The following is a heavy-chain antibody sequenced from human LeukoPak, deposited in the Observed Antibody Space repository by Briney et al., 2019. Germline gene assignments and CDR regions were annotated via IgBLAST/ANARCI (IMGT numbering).Heavy chain of an antibody. CDR2: INPNSGDT. J-gene: IGHJ4*02. D-gene: IGHD6-25*01. Sequence: ASVKVSCKASGYTFSDYYLHWMRQAPGQGLQWVGWINPNSGDTHYAQMFQGRVTMTRDTSINTAYMELRRVRSDDTAVYYCANSSQYSSAWFTGTFDYWGQGTQVTVSS. CDR1: GYTFSDYY. CDR3: ANSSQYSSAWFTGTFDY. V-gene: IGHV1-2*02.